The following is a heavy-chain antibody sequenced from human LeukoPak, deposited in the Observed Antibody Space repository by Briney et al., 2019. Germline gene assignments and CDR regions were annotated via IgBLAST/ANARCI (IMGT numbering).Heavy chain of an antibody. D-gene: IGHD2-2*01. Sequence: SETLSLTCAVYGGSFSGYYWSWIRQPPGKGLEWIGEINHSGSTNYNPSLKSRVTISVDTSKNQFSLKLSSVTAADTAVYYCARDETQYPGYWGQGTLVTVSS. J-gene: IGHJ4*02. V-gene: IGHV4-34*01. CDR3: ARDETQYPGY. CDR1: GGSFSGYY. CDR2: INHSGST.